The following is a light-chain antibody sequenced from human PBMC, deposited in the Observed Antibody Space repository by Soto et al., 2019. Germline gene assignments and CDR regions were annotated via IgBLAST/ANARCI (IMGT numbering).Light chain of an antibody. CDR2: KAC. CDR3: QQYSDYSYT. V-gene: IGKV1-5*03. CDR1: QTITSS. J-gene: IGKJ2*01. Sequence: DIQMTQSPSTLSASVGDRVTVTCRASQTITSSLAWYQQKPGKAPKLLIYKACSLESGVPSRFSGSGSGTEFTLTISSLQPDDFATYYCQQYSDYSYTFGQGTKLEIK.